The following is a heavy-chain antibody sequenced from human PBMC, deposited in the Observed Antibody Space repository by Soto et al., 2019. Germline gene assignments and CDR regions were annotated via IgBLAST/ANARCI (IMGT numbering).Heavy chain of an antibody. J-gene: IGHJ4*02. CDR2: ISSSGGDK. Sequence: PGGSLRLSCAASGFTFSTYAMSWVRQAPGKGLEWVSSISSSGGDKYYVGSVKGRFTISRDNAKNTLYLQMNSLRAEDTAVYYCARDFPDYGGNLGDYWGQGTLVTVSS. CDR1: GFTFSTYA. V-gene: IGHV3-23*01. CDR3: ARDFPDYGGNLGDY. D-gene: IGHD4-17*01.